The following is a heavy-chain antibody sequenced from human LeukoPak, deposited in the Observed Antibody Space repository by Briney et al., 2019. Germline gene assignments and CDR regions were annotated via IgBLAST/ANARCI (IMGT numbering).Heavy chain of an antibody. V-gene: IGHV3-30*18. Sequence: GGSLRLSCAASGFTFSTYGMHWVRQAPGKGLEWVAVISYDGSNKYYADSVKGRFTISRDNSKNTLYLQMNSLRAEDTAVYYCAKSRYSSGWDFDCWGQGTLVTVSS. CDR1: GFTFSTYG. J-gene: IGHJ4*02. CDR2: ISYDGSNK. D-gene: IGHD6-19*01. CDR3: AKSRYSSGWDFDC.